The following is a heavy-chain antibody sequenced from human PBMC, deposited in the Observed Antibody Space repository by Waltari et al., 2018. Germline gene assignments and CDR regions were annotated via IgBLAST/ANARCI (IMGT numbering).Heavy chain of an antibody. D-gene: IGHD3-22*01. CDR1: GFTFSTYW. J-gene: IGHJ4*02. Sequence: EVHLVESGGGLVQPGGSLRLSCAASGFTFSTYWMTWVRQAPGKGLEWLANIKGDGSQKNYVDSVKGRFTISRDNAKNSLYLQMNSLRVEDTAIYYCARLNWDVVKAFDYWGQGTLVTVSS. CDR3: ARLNWDVVKAFDY. V-gene: IGHV3-7*01. CDR2: IKGDGSQK.